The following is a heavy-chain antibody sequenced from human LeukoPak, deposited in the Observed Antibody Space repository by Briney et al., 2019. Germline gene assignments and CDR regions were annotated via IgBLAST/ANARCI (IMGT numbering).Heavy chain of an antibody. CDR2: ISSSSSSI. J-gene: IGHJ4*02. D-gene: IGHD4-23*01. CDR1: GFTFSTYS. V-gene: IGHV3-21*01. Sequence: GGSLRLSCAASGFTFSTYSMNWVRQAPGKGLEWVSSISSSSSSIYYADSVKGRFTISRDDAKDSLYLQMNSLRAEDTAVYYCARELVTSSYWGQGTLVTVSS. CDR3: ARELVTSSY.